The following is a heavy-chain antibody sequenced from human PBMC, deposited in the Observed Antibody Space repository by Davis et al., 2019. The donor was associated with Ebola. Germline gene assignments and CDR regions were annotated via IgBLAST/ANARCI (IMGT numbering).Heavy chain of an antibody. Sequence: GSLRLSCSVSGGSINSFLWTWIRQPPGKGLEWVGCMFYNGDTKYNPALESRVTISVDTSKNQFSLKLSSVTAADTAVYYCARVAYYYDSSGYNRGAFDIWGQGTMVTVSS. CDR2: MFYNGDT. CDR1: GGSINSFL. V-gene: IGHV4-59*01. D-gene: IGHD3-22*01. CDR3: ARVAYYYDSSGYNRGAFDI. J-gene: IGHJ3*02.